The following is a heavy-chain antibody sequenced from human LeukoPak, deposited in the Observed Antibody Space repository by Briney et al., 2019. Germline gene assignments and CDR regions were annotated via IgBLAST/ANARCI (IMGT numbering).Heavy chain of an antibody. V-gene: IGHV3-30-3*02. CDR3: AKTISQYYDFWSGYYSPFDY. Sequence: GGSLRFSCAASGFTFSSYAMHWVRQAPGKGLEWVAVISYDGSSKDYADSVKGRFSMSRDNSKNTLYLQMNSLRAEDTAVYYCAKTISQYYDFWSGYYSPFDYWGQGILVAVSS. D-gene: IGHD3-3*01. CDR1: GFTFSSYA. J-gene: IGHJ4*02. CDR2: ISYDGSSK.